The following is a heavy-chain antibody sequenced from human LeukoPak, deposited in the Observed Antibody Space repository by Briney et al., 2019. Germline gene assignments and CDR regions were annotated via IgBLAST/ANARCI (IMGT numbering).Heavy chain of an antibody. CDR2: IYTSGST. CDR1: GGSISSGSYF. J-gene: IGHJ4*02. D-gene: IGHD2-2*01. CDR3: ASEGRYCSSTSCSLFDY. Sequence: SQTLSLTCTVSGGSISSGSYFWSWIRQPAGKGLEWIGRIYTSGSTNYNPSLKSRVTISVDTSKNQFSLKLSSVTAADTAVYYCASEGRYCSSTSCSLFDYWGQGTLVTVSS. V-gene: IGHV4-61*02.